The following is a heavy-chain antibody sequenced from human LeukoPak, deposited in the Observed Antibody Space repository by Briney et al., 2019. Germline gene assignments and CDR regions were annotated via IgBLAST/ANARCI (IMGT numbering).Heavy chain of an antibody. Sequence: SVKVSCKASGYTFTSYGISWVRQAPGQGLEWMGRIIPILGIANYAQKFQGRVTITADKSTSTAYMELSSLRSEDTAVYYCARRSSSGWLDYWGQGTLVTVSS. CDR1: GYTFTSYG. V-gene: IGHV1-69*04. D-gene: IGHD6-19*01. CDR2: IIPILGIA. CDR3: ARRSSSGWLDY. J-gene: IGHJ4*02.